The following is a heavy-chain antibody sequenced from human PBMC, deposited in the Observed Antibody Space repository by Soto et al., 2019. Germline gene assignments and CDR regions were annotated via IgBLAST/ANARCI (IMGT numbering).Heavy chain of an antibody. J-gene: IGHJ4*02. Sequence: QVQLVESGGGVVQPGRSLRLSCAASGFTFRSYAMYWVRQAPGKGLEWVAVISYDGSNKYYADSVKGRFTISRDNSKNTLYLQMNSLRAEDTAVYYCAQDYYDSSGGDYWGQGTLVTVSS. CDR1: GFTFRSYA. D-gene: IGHD3-22*01. CDR3: AQDYYDSSGGDY. V-gene: IGHV3-30-3*01. CDR2: ISYDGSNK.